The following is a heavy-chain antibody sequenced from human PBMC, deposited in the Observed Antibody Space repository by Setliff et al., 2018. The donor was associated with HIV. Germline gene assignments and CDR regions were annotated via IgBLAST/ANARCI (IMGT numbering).Heavy chain of an antibody. CDR2: INYGGAP. CDR3: ARDPHYFDTSGYYSYFYFDY. J-gene: IGHJ4*01. Sequence: SETLSLTCTVSTDSLSSSTNHWGWVRQPPGKGLEWIGDINYGGAPYYNPSLKSRVTISIDTSKSQFSLKLTSVTAADTAVYFCARDPHYFDTSGYYSYFYFDYWGHGTLVTVSS. CDR1: TDSLSSSTNH. V-gene: IGHV4-39*07. D-gene: IGHD3-22*01.